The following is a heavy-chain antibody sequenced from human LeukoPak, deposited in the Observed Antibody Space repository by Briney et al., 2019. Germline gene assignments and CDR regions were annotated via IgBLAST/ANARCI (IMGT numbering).Heavy chain of an antibody. J-gene: IGHJ4*02. V-gene: IGHV1-2*02. Sequence: ASVKVSCKASGYTFTGYYMHWDRHAPGQGLEWMGLINPNSGGTNNAHKYQGRVTMTRDTSISTAYMELSRLRSDDTAVYYCARLVATDYFDYWGQGTLVTVSS. CDR1: GYTFTGYY. CDR3: ARLVATDYFDY. CDR2: INPNSGGT. D-gene: IGHD1-26*01.